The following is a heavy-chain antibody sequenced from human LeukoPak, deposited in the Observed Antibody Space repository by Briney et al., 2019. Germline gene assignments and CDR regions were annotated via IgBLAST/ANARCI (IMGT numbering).Heavy chain of an antibody. CDR3: ARDAYWRGPIDY. CDR1: GFTFSSYW. J-gene: IGHJ4*02. CDR2: IKQDGSEE. V-gene: IGHV3-7*01. Sequence: GSLRLSCAASGFTFSSYWMSWVRQAPGKGLEWVANIKQDGSEEYYMDSVKGRFTISRDNAKNSLYLQMNSLRAEDTALYSCARDAYWRGPIDYWGQGTLVSVSS. D-gene: IGHD2-8*02.